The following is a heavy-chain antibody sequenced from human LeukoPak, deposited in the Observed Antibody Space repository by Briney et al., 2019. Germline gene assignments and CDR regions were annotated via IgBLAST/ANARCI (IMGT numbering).Heavy chain of an antibody. CDR1: GFTFSNYW. D-gene: IGHD3-10*01. J-gene: IGHJ4*02. CDR2: LNPDGTNT. CDR3: VGSHVAAY. Sequence: TGGSLRLSCAASGFTFSNYWMHWVRQVPGKGLVWVSHLNPDGTNTYYADSVKGRFTVSRDNAGNTVYLQMSSLRAEDTAVYYCVGSHVAAYWGQGTLVTVSS. V-gene: IGHV3-74*01.